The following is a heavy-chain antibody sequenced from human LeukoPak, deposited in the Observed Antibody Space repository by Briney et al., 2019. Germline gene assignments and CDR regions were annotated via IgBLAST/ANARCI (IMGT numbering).Heavy chain of an antibody. J-gene: IGHJ3*02. Sequence: GGSLRLSCAASGFTFSSYNMNWVRQAPGKGLEWISYITSSSTTIYYADSVKGRFTISRDNARNSLYLQMNSLRPEDSAMYYCARELWELDAFDIWGQGTMVIVSS. D-gene: IGHD3-16*01. CDR1: GFTFSSYN. CDR2: ITSSSTTI. CDR3: ARELWELDAFDI. V-gene: IGHV3-48*01.